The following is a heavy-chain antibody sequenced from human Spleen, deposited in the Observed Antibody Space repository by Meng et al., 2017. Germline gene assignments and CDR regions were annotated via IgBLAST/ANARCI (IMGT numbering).Heavy chain of an antibody. J-gene: IGHJ3*01. D-gene: IGHD3-16*01. Sequence: GESLKISCVASGFRFGSYAVGWVRQAPGKGLDWLSSITYNGDNTYYADSVRGRFTIARDNSKNTLFLQMNSLRVEDTAIYFCAKADGIAIGRVHSYAFDVWGQGTMVTVSS. CDR2: ITYNGDNT. CDR3: AKADGIAIGRVHSYAFDV. V-gene: IGHV3-23*01. CDR1: GFRFGSYA.